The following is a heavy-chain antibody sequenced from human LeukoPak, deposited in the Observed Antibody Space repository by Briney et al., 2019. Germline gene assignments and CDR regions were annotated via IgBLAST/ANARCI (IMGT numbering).Heavy chain of an antibody. Sequence: PGGSLRLSCAASGFTFSSYSMNWVRQAPGKGLEWVSLISGDGGSTYYADSVKGRFTISRDNSKNSLYLQMNSLRTEDTALYYCAKDIGRIQYYYYYYMDVWGKGTTVTVSS. J-gene: IGHJ6*03. CDR1: GFTFSSYS. V-gene: IGHV3-43*02. CDR3: AKDIGRIQYYYYYYMDV. D-gene: IGHD5-18*01. CDR2: ISGDGGST.